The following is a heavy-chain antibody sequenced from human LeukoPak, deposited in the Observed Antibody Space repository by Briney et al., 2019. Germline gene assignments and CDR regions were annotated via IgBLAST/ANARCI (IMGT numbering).Heavy chain of an antibody. J-gene: IGHJ2*01. CDR2: IIPIFGTA. CDR3: ATNDHADYCGGDCYSMWYFDL. CDR1: GGTFSSYA. V-gene: IGHV1-69*13. D-gene: IGHD2-21*01. Sequence: SVKVSCKASGGTFSSYAISWVRQAPGQGLEWMGGIIPIFGTANYAQKFQGRVTIAADESTSTAYMELSSLRSEDTAVYYCATNDHADYCGGDCYSMWYFDLWGRGTLVTVSS.